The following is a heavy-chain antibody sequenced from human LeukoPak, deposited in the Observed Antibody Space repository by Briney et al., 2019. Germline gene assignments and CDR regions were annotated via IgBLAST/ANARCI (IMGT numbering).Heavy chain of an antibody. J-gene: IGHJ4*02. Sequence: SETLSLTCTVSGGSISSGSYYWSWIRQPAGKGPEWIGRIYTSGSTNYNPSLKSRVTISVDTSKNQFSLKLSSVTAADTAVYYCARGLNYYDSSGYYTDYWGQGTLVTASS. CDR3: ARGLNYYDSSGYYTDY. CDR2: IYTSGST. CDR1: GGSISSGSYY. V-gene: IGHV4-61*02. D-gene: IGHD3-22*01.